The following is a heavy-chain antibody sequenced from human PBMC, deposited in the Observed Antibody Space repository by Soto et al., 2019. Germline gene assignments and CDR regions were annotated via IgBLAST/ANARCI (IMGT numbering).Heavy chain of an antibody. CDR2: IIPLFHKT. CDR1: GDMFRNSA. D-gene: IGHD6-6*01. CDR3: ARARLSNGDPNIYFFYGLDV. Sequence: QVQLVQSGAEVKRPGSSVQVSCKASGDMFRNSAFTWVRQAPGQGLDWMGVIIPLFHKTNVAQKFQGRLTFTADASTSDLYMEVSSLTSEDTAVYYCARARLSNGDPNIYFFYGLDVWGQGTTVTVSS. J-gene: IGHJ6*02. V-gene: IGHV1-69*01.